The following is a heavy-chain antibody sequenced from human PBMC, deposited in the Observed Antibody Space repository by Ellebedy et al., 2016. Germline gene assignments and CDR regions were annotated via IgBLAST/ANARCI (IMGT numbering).Heavy chain of an antibody. CDR3: AREKVVAALAYYYYGMDV. D-gene: IGHD2-15*01. CDR2: ISSSSSYL. J-gene: IGHJ6*02. V-gene: IGHV3-21*01. Sequence: GESLKISXAASGFTFSSYSMNWVRQAPGKGLEWVSSISSSSSYLYYADSVKGRFTISRDNAKNSLYLQMNSLRAEDTAVYYCAREKVVAALAYYYYGMDVWGQGTTVTVSS. CDR1: GFTFSSYS.